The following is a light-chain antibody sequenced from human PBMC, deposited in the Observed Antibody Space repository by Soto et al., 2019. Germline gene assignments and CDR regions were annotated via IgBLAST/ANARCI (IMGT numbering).Light chain of an antibody. V-gene: IGKV3-20*01. J-gene: IGKJ5*01. CDR3: LHYGSSSIT. CDR2: GAS. CDR1: PFLGINY. Sequence: EIVLTQSPGTLSLSPGERATLSCRGSPFLGINYLAWYQQRPGQAPRLLIYGASARATGIPDRFSGSGSGTDFTLTISTLEPEDFAVYYCLHYGSSSITFGRGTRLEIK.